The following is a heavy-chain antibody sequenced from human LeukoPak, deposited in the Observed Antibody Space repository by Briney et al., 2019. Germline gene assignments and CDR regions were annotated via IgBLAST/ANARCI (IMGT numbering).Heavy chain of an antibody. D-gene: IGHD3-22*01. CDR3: ARVPDGTYYYDSSGP. Sequence: GGSLRLSCAASGFLFSSYEMNWVRQAPGKGLEWVSYISSSGSTIYYADSVKGRFTISRDNAKNSLYLQMNSLRAEDTAVYYCARVPDGTYYYDSSGPGGQGTLVTVSS. J-gene: IGHJ5*02. CDR1: GFLFSSYE. V-gene: IGHV3-48*03. CDR2: ISSSGSTI.